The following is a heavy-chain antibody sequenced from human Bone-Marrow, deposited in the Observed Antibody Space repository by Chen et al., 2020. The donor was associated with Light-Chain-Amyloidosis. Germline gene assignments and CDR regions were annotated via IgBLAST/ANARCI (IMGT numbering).Heavy chain of an antibody. CDR3: TTEYLGAYDY. D-gene: IGHD3-16*01. CDR1: GISFSNNW. J-gene: IGHJ4*02. Sequence: EVQLVEIGGGLIQPGGSPRLSCAASGISFSNNWMSWVRQAPGKGLEWVANVQGDGSDKYYVDSVKGRFTISRDNAKNSLYLQMNSLRAEDTAVYYCTTEYLGAYDYWGQGTLLTVSS. V-gene: IGHV3-7*05. CDR2: VQGDGSDK.